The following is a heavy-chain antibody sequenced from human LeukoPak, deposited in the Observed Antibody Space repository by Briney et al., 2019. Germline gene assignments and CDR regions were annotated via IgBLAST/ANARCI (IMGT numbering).Heavy chain of an antibody. V-gene: IGHV3-23*01. CDR1: GFTFSSYA. D-gene: IGHD5-12*01. CDR2: ISGSGGST. Sequence: GGSLRLSCAASGFTFSSYAISWVRQAPGKGLEWVSAISGSGGSTYYADSVKGRFTISRDNSKNTLYLQMNSLRAEDTAVYYCAEVGYSGSFDYWGQGNLVTVSS. J-gene: IGHJ4*02. CDR3: AEVGYSGSFDY.